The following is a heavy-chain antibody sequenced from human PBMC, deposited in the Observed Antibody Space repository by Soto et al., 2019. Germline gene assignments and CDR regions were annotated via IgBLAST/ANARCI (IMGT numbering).Heavy chain of an antibody. CDR1: GYTFTSYY. D-gene: IGHD3-22*01. CDR3: ARDRESYYDSSGYLLFDY. J-gene: IGHJ4*02. V-gene: IGHV1-46*01. Sequence: GASVKVSCKASGYTFTSYYMHWARQAPRQGLEWMGIINPSGGSTSYAQKFQGRDTMTRDTSTSTVYMELSSLRSEDTAVYYCARDRESYYDSSGYLLFDYWGQGTLVTVSS. CDR2: INPSGGST.